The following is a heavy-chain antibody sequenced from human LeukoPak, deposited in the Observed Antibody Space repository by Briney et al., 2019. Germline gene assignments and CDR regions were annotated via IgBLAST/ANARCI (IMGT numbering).Heavy chain of an antibody. V-gene: IGHV4-4*07. J-gene: IGHJ4*02. CDR1: GGSINSYY. CDR2: VYSSGNT. CDR3: ARGGKATVVTL. Sequence: PSETLSLTCTVSGGSINSYYWSWIRQPAGKGLEWIGRVYSSGNTNYNPSLKSRVSMSVDTSKSQFSLKLTSVTAADTAVYYCARGGKATVVTLWGQGILVIVSS. D-gene: IGHD4-23*01.